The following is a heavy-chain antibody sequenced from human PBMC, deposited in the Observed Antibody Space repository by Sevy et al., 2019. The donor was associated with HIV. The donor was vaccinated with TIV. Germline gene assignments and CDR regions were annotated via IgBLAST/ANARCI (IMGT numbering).Heavy chain of an antibody. Sequence: ASVKVSCKASGYTFSDSGYYVHWVRQAPGQGLEWMGWIKPKSGATNYAQKFQGRVTMTRDTSVSTANMELSRLTSDDTAVYYCARESYDCWTGPVDYDYGMDVWGQGTTVTVSS. CDR1: GYTFSDSGYY. V-gene: IGHV1-2*02. J-gene: IGHJ6*02. D-gene: IGHD3-3*01. CDR2: IKPKSGAT. CDR3: ARESYDCWTGPVDYDYGMDV.